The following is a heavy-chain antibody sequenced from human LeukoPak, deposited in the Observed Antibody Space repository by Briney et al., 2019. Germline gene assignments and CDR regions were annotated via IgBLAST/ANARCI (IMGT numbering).Heavy chain of an antibody. Sequence: SETLSLTCTVSGGSISSSSYYWGWIRQPPGKGLEWIGSIYYSGSTYYNPSLKSRVTISVDTSKNQFSLKLSSVTAADTAVYYCARDGQQLVKWNWFDPWGQGTLVTVSS. CDR3: ARDGQQLVKWNWFDP. J-gene: IGHJ5*02. D-gene: IGHD6-13*01. V-gene: IGHV4-39*02. CDR2: IYYSGST. CDR1: GGSISSSSYY.